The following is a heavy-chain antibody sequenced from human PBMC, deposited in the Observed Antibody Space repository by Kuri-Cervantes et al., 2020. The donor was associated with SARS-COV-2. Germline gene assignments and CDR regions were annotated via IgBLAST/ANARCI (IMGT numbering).Heavy chain of an antibody. CDR1: GFTVNTYS. CDR3: VREGFGSSSHNYGMDV. CDR2: ISSSSSPI. Sequence: GESLKISCAASGFTVNTYSMNWVRQVPGKGLEWLSYISSSSSPIFYADSVKGRFTISGDNVENSLYLQMNSLRPQDTAVYYCVREGFGSSSHNYGMDVWGQGTTVTVSS. V-gene: IGHV3-48*01. D-gene: IGHD6-6*01. J-gene: IGHJ6*02.